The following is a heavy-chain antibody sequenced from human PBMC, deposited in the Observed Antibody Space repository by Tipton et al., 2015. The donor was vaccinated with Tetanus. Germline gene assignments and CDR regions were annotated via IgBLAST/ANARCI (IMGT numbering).Heavy chain of an antibody. CDR2: IYYSGST. J-gene: IGHJ4*02. V-gene: IGHV4-59*01. Sequence: TLSLTCTVSGGSISSYYWSWIRQPPGKGLEWIGYIYYSGSTNYNPSLKSRVTISVDTSKNQFSLKLSSVTAADTAVYYCARDGGPSITMVRGVITEEYYFDYWGQGTLVTVSS. CDR1: GGSISSYY. D-gene: IGHD3-10*01. CDR3: ARDGGPSITMVRGVITEEYYFDY.